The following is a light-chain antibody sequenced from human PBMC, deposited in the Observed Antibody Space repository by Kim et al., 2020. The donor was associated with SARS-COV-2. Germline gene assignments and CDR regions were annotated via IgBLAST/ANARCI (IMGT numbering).Light chain of an antibody. J-gene: IGKJ4*01. CDR1: QAIKSW. CDR3: EQYSVYPLT. V-gene: IGKV1D-16*01. Sequence: ASIGDRVTITCRASQAIKSWLVWYQQKPGNAPKSLIYAASNLQSGVPSRFSGSGSGTDFTLTISSLQPEDFATYYCEQYSVYPLTFGGGTKVDIK. CDR2: AAS.